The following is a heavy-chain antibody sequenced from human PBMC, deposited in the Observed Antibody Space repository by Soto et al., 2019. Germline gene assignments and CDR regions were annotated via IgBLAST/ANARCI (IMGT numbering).Heavy chain of an antibody. J-gene: IGHJ4*02. Sequence: GGSLRLSCAASGFTFSSYGMHWVRQAPGKGLEWVAVIWYDGSNKYYADSVKGRFTISRDNSKNTLYLQMNSLRAEDTAVYYCARSSGGMTTVTTEFDYWGQGTLVTVSS. CDR3: ARSSGGMTTVTTEFDY. V-gene: IGHV3-33*01. D-gene: IGHD4-17*01. CDR1: GFTFSSYG. CDR2: IWYDGSNK.